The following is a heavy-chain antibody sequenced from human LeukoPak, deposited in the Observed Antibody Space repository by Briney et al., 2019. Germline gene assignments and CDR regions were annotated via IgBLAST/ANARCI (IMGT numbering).Heavy chain of an antibody. V-gene: IGHV1-2*02. J-gene: IGHJ4*02. D-gene: IGHD3-22*01. CDR1: GYTFTGYY. CDR2: INPNSGGT. Sequence: ASVKVSCKASGYTFTGYYMHWVRQAPGQGLEWMGWINPNSGGTNYAQKFQGRVTMTRDTSISTAYMELSRLRSDDTAVYYCARDQAPYYYDSSGYSNLDYWGQGTLVTVSS. CDR3: ARDQAPYYYDSSGYSNLDY.